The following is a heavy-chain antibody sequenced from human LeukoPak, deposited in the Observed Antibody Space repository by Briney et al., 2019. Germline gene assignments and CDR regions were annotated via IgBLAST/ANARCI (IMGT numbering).Heavy chain of an antibody. V-gene: IGHV3-33*06. Sequence: GGSLRLSCAASGFTFSSYGMHWVRQAPGKGLEWVAVIWYDGSNKYYADSVKGRFTISRDNSKNTLYLQMNSLRAEDTAVYYCAKALPPTYYDFWSGYEDQNFDYWGQGTLVTVSS. CDR1: GFTFSSYG. CDR3: AKALPPTYYDFWSGYEDQNFDY. CDR2: IWYDGSNK. D-gene: IGHD3-3*01. J-gene: IGHJ4*02.